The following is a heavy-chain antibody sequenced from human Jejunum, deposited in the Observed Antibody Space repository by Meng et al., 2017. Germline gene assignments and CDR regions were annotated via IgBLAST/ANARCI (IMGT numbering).Heavy chain of an antibody. J-gene: IGHJ1*01. D-gene: IGHD3-3*01. Sequence: QVQLVQSGAEVKKPGASVKVSCKASGYTFSVYFYHWVRQAPGQGLEWVGRLNPINGDTIYAQKFQGRITMTRDTSISTAYMELSSLTFDDTAIYYCATMEWYHSPPYWGRGTLVTVSS. CDR3: ATMEWYHSPPY. CDR1: GYTFSVYF. V-gene: IGHV1-2*06. CDR2: LNPINGDT.